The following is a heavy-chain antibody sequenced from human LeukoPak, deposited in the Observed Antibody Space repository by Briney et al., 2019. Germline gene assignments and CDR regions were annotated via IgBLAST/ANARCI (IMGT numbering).Heavy chain of an antibody. CDR2: FNPSGGTT. D-gene: IGHD3-10*01. Sequence: ASVKVSCKASGYTFTGYYMHWVRQAPGQGLEWMGIFNPSGGTTTFAQKFQGRVTTTRDTSTSTLYMELSSLRSEDTAVYYCARDHYYGSGSSYGGPDYWGQGTLVTVSS. J-gene: IGHJ4*02. CDR3: ARDHYYGSGSSYGGPDY. CDR1: GYTFTGYY. V-gene: IGHV1-46*01.